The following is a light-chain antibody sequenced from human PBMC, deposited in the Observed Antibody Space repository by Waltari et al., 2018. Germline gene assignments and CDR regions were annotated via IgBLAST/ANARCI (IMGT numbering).Light chain of an antibody. CDR2: GAS. CDR1: ENIGRN. CDR3: QQDNKWPLT. Sequence: EIVMTQSPVTLSVSPGERASLSCRANENIGRNLALYQQKPGQAPRLLISGASSRATGIPARFSGSGSGTEFTLIINSLQSEDFALYFCQQDNKWPLTFGGGTQVEI. V-gene: IGKV3-15*01. J-gene: IGKJ4*01.